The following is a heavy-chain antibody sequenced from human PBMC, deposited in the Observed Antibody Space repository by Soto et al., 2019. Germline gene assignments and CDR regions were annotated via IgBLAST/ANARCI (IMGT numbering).Heavy chain of an antibody. CDR1: GYTFTSYA. Sequence: QVQLVQSGAEVKKPGASVKVSCKASGYTFTSYAMHWVRQAPGQRLEWMGWINAGNGNTKYSQKFQGRVTITRDTSASTAYMELSSLRSEDTAVYYCARGRRDGYRNYFDHWGQGTLVTVSS. D-gene: IGHD5-12*01. J-gene: IGHJ4*02. CDR3: ARGRRDGYRNYFDH. V-gene: IGHV1-3*01. CDR2: INAGNGNT.